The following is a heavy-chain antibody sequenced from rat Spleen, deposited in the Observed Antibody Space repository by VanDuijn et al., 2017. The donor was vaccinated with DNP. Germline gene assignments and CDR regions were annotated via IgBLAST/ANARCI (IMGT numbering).Heavy chain of an antibody. J-gene: IGHJ2*01. D-gene: IGHD5-1*01. CDR3: AIQLGVFDY. V-gene: IGHV3-3*01. CDR1: GYSITSNFR. CDR2: INSEGST. Sequence: EVQLQESGPGLVKSSQSLSLTCSVTGYSITSNFRWSWIRKFPGNKLEWMGFINSEGSTNYNPSLKSRISITRDISKNQFFLQVNSVTPEDSATYYCAIQLGVFDYWGQGVMVTVSS.